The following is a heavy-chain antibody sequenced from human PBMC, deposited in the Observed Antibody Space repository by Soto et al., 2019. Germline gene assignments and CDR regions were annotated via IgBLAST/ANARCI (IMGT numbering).Heavy chain of an antibody. CDR1: GFTFSSYE. CDR2: ISSSGSTI. J-gene: IGHJ5*02. Sequence: GGSLRLSCAASGFTFSSYEMNWVRQAPGKGLEWVSYISSSGSTIYYADSVKGRFTISRDNAKNSLYLQMNSLRAEDTAVYYCARGWVDILTGFNWFDPWGQGTLVTVSS. CDR3: ARGWVDILTGFNWFDP. D-gene: IGHD3-9*01. V-gene: IGHV3-48*03.